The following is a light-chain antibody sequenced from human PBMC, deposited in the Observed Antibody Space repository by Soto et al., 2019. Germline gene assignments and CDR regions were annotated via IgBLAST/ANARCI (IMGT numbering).Light chain of an antibody. CDR1: QSISSY. CDR2: AAS. J-gene: IGKJ1*01. V-gene: IGKV1-39*01. CDR3: QQSYSTPPT. Sequence: DIQMTQSPSSLSASVGDRVTITCRASQSISSYLNWYQQKPRKAPKLLIYAASSLESGVPSRFSGSGSGTDFTLTISSLQPEDFATYYGQQSYSTPPTFGQGTKVEIK.